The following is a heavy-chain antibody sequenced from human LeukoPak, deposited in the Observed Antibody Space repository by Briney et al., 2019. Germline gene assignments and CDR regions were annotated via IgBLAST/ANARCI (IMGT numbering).Heavy chain of an antibody. CDR3: ARGFRIAAAGTLSYYYYYMDV. CDR1: GYTFTSYA. D-gene: IGHD6-13*01. Sequence: ASVKVSCKASGYTFTSYAMNWVRQAPGQGLEWMGWINPNSGGTNYAQKFQGRVTMTRDTSISTACMELSRLRSDDTAVYYCARGFRIAAAGTLSYYYYYMDVWGKGTTVTVSS. V-gene: IGHV1-2*02. CDR2: INPNSGGT. J-gene: IGHJ6*03.